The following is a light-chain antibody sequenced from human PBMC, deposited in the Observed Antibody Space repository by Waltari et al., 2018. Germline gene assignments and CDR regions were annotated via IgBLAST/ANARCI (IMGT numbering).Light chain of an antibody. CDR3: LQHYTYPPT. V-gene: IGKV1-17*03. CDR2: AVS. J-gene: IGKJ5*01. CDR1: QDIGNY. Sequence: DIQMTQSPSAMSASVGDRVAIPCRASQDIGNYLAWFQQKPGTVPKRLIYAVSSLESGVPSRFSGSDSGTEFTLTINRLQPEDLATYFCLQHYTYPPTFGQGTRLEI.